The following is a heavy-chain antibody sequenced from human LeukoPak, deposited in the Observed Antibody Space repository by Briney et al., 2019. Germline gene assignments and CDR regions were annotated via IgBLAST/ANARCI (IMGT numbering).Heavy chain of an antibody. J-gene: IGHJ4*02. CDR2: IYYSGST. CDR1: GGSISSYY. Sequence: PSETLSLTCTVSGGSISSYYWSWIRQPPGKGLEWIGYIYYSGSTNYNPSLKSRVTISVDTSKNQFSLKLSSVTAADTAVYYCARAFYDSSGYYYPYYFDYWGQGTLVTVSS. V-gene: IGHV4-59*01. CDR3: ARAFYDSSGYYYPYYFDY. D-gene: IGHD3-22*01.